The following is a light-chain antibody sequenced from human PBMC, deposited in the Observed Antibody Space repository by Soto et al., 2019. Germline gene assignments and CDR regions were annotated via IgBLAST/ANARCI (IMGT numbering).Light chain of an antibody. J-gene: IGLJ1*01. V-gene: IGLV2-14*01. Sequence: AALTQPASVSGSPGQSITISCTGTSSDVGGYNYVSWYQQHPGKAPKLMIYEVSNRPSGVSNRFSGSKSGNTASLTISGLQAEDDSDYYCSSYTSSSTSVFGTGTKATVL. CDR2: EVS. CDR3: SSYTSSSTSV. CDR1: SSDVGGYNY.